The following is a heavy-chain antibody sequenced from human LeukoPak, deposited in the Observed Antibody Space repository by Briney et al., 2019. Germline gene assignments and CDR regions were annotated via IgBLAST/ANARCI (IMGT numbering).Heavy chain of an antibody. D-gene: IGHD3-22*01. CDR1: GGTFSSYA. V-gene: IGHV1-69*05. CDR2: IIPIFGTA. CDR3: ARDRSETYYYDSSGYYGAYNWFDP. Sequence: ASVKVSCKASGGTFSSYAISWVRQAPGQGLEWMGGIIPIFGTANYAQKFQGRVTITTDESTSTAYMELSSLRSEDTAVYYCARDRSETYYYDSSGYYGAYNWFDPWGQGTLVTVSS. J-gene: IGHJ5*02.